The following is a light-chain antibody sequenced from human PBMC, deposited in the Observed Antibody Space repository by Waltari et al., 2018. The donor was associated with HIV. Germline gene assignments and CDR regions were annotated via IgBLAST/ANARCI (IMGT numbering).Light chain of an antibody. J-gene: IGKJ1*01. Sequence: DIQMTQSPSSLSASVGDRVTITCRADQSISAYLLWYQQKPRKAPKLLISASSSLQSGVSSRFSGSGSGTDFTLTISSLQPEDFATYYCQQSYTAPWTFGQGTKVEIK. V-gene: IGKV1-39*01. CDR1: QSISAY. CDR3: QQSYTAPWT. CDR2: ASS.